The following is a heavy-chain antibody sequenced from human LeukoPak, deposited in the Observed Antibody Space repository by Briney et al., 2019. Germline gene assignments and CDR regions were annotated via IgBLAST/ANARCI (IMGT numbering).Heavy chain of an antibody. V-gene: IGHV1-18*01. D-gene: IGHD3-10*01. CDR2: ISAYNGNT. J-gene: IGHJ4*02. Sequence: ASVKDSCKASGYTFTSSGISWVRQAPGQGVEWMRWISAYNGNTNYAQKLQGRVTMTTDTSPSTAYMELRSMRSDDTAVYYCARVLIGELTVTRLGGFDYWGQGTLVTVSS. CDR3: ARVLIGELTVTRLGGFDY. CDR1: GYTFTSSG.